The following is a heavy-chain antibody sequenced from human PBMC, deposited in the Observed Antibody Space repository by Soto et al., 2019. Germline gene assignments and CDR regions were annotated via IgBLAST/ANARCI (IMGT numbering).Heavy chain of an antibody. J-gene: IGHJ6*03. CDR2: ISSSGSTI. CDR3: ARTQGGCSSTSCYYYYYYMDV. D-gene: IGHD2-2*01. V-gene: IGHV3-11*01. CDR1: GFTFSDYY. Sequence: QVQLVESGGGLVKPGGSLRLSCAASGFTFSDYYMSWIRQAPGKGLEWVSYISSSGSTIYYADSVKGRFTISRDNAKNSLDQQMNSLRAEDTAVYYCARTQGGCSSTSCYYYYYYMDVWGKGTTVTVSS.